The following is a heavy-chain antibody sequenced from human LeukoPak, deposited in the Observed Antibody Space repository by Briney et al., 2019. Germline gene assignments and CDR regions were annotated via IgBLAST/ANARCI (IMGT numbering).Heavy chain of an antibody. V-gene: IGHV4-59*08. Sequence: SETLSLTCTVSGGSISSYYWSWIRQPPGKGLEWIGYIYYSGSTNYNPSLKSRVTISVDTSKNQFSLKLSSVTAADTAVYYCARHRGSIYYFDYWGQGTLVTVSS. D-gene: IGHD3-3*02. CDR1: GGSISSYY. CDR2: IYYSGST. CDR3: ARHRGSIYYFDY. J-gene: IGHJ4*02.